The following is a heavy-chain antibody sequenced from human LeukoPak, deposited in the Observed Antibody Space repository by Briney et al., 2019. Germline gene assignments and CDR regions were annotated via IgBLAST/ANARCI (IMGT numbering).Heavy chain of an antibody. Sequence: AGGSLRLSCAASGFTFSSCEMNWVRQAPGKGREWVSYISSSGKAIYYADSVKGRFTISRDNAKHSLYLQMNSLRAEDTAVYYCARQHYGFWLPADYWGQGTLVTVSS. CDR2: ISSSGKAI. CDR1: GFTFSSCE. J-gene: IGHJ4*02. V-gene: IGHV3-48*03. CDR3: ARQHYGFWLPADY. D-gene: IGHD3-3*01.